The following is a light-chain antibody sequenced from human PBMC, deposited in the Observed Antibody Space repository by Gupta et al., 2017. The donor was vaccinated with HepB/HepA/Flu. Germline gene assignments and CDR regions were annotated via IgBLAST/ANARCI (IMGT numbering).Light chain of an antibody. CDR1: QSIRSD. J-gene: IGKJ1*01. V-gene: IGKV1-39*01. Sequence: IQMTQSPSSLSASVGDRVTITCRASQSIRSDLNWYQQKPGKAPKLLIYAASSLQSGVPSRFSGSGSGTDFALTISSLQPEDFASYYCQQSYSTRRTFGQGTRVEIK. CDR2: AAS. CDR3: QQSYSTRRT.